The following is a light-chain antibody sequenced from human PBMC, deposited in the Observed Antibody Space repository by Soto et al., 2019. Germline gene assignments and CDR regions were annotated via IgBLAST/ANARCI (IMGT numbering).Light chain of an antibody. V-gene: IGKV1-8*01. CDR2: AAS. CDR3: QQYYSYPGT. Sequence: AIRMTQSPSSLSASTGDRVTITCRASPGISSYLAWYQQKPGKAPKLLIYAASTLQSGVPSRFSGSGSGTDFTLTISCLQSEDFATYYCQQYYSYPGTFGPGTKVDI. CDR1: PGISSY. J-gene: IGKJ3*01.